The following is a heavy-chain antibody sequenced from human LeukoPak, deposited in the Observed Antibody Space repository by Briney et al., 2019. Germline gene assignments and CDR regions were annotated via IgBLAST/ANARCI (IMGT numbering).Heavy chain of an antibody. CDR2: INPNSGET. Sequence: ASVKASCKPSGYTFTGYYMHWVSQAPGHELEWMGWINPNSGETNYEEKFQGRVTMTRDTSISTAYMDLRRLRSDDTAVYYCARDYSSSSGYFDYWGQGTLVTVSS. D-gene: IGHD6-6*01. V-gene: IGHV1-2*02. CDR3: ARDYSSSSGYFDY. CDR1: GYTFTGYY. J-gene: IGHJ4*02.